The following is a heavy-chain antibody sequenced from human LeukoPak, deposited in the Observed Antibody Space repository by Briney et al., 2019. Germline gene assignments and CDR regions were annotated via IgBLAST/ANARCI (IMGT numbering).Heavy chain of an antibody. D-gene: IGHD3-3*01. CDR1: GGSISSSSYY. V-gene: IGHV4-39*01. CDR3: ASSYYGFWSGYYPVNWFDP. CDR2: IYYSGST. Sequence: SETLSLTCTVSGGSISSSSYYWGWIRQPPGKGLEWIGSIYYSGSTYYNPSLKSRVTISVDTSKNQFSLKLSSVTAADTAVYYCASSYYGFWSGYYPVNWFDPWGQGTLVTVSS. J-gene: IGHJ5*02.